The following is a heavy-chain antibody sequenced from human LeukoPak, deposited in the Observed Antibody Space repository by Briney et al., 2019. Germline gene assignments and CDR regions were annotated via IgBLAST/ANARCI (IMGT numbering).Heavy chain of an antibody. D-gene: IGHD6-13*01. V-gene: IGHV3-23*01. CDR2: ISGSGGST. CDR1: GFTFSSYG. J-gene: IGHJ5*02. CDR3: ARVSGEQQLVDWLDP. Sequence: GGSLRLSCAASGFTFSSYGMSWVRQAPGKGLEWVSAISGSGGSTYYADSVKGRFTISRDNSKNTLYLQMNSLRAEDTAVYYCARVSGEQQLVDWLDPWGQGTLVTVSS.